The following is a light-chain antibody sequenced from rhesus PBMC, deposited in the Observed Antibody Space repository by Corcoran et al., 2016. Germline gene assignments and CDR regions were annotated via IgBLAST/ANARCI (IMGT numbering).Light chain of an antibody. CDR1: QSVSRS. V-gene: IGKV3-17*01. CDR3: QEYSNWA. Sequence: EIVLTQSPATLSLSPGERATLSRTASQSVSRSLAWYQQKPGQAPRLLICDESSRAPGIPASFMGSGSETDITLTNSSLEPEDVGVNYCQEYSNWAFGGGTKVELK. J-gene: IGKJ4*01. CDR2: DES.